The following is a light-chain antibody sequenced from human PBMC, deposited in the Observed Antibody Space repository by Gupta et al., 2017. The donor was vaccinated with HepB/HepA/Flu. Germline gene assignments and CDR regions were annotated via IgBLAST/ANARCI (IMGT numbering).Light chain of an antibody. Sequence: DIVMTQTPLSLSVTPGQPASISCKSSESLLDSNGKTYLYWYLQKAGQPPQLLIYEGSNRGSGVPDRFSGSESGTDFTLKISRVEAQDVGTYYSKQSIQHPKTFGQGTKVEI. V-gene: IGKV2D-29*01. CDR3: KQSIQHPKT. CDR1: ESLLDSNGKTY. CDR2: EGS. J-gene: IGKJ1*01.